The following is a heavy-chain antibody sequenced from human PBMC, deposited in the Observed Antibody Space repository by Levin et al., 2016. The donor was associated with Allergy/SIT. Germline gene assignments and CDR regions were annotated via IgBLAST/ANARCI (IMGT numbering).Heavy chain of an antibody. J-gene: IGHJ4*02. CDR3: TRGVDGIAAAVGNY. CDR1: GFTFSGSA. CDR2: IRSKANSYAT. Sequence: GESLKISCAASGFTFSGSAMHWVRQASGKGLEWVGRIRSKANSYATAYAASVKGRFTISRDDSKNTAYLQMNSLKTEDTAVYYCTRGVDGIAAAVGNYWGQGTLVTVSS. D-gene: IGHD6-13*01. V-gene: IGHV3-73*01.